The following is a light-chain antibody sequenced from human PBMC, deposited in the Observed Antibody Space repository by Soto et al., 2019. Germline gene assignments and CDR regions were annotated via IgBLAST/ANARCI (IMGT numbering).Light chain of an antibody. V-gene: IGKV3-20*01. CDR1: QTVSSSY. Sequence: IGLTQSPGTLSLSPGERATLSCRASQTVSSSYLAWYQRKPGQAPRLLIHGASSRATGIPDRFSGSGSGTDFILTLRRLEPEDFAVYYCQQYGSSRGTFGQGTKVEIK. CDR2: GAS. CDR3: QQYGSSRGT. J-gene: IGKJ1*01.